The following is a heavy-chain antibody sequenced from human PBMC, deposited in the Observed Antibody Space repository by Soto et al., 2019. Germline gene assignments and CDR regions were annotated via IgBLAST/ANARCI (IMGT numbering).Heavy chain of an antibody. V-gene: IGHV3-15*01. J-gene: IGHJ4*02. CDR2: IKSKTDGGTT. D-gene: IGHD5-18*01. Sequence: EEQLVESGGGLVKPGGSLRLSCAASGFTFSDAWMSWVRQAPGKGLEWVGRIKSKTDGGTTDYAAPVKGRFTISRDDSKDTLYLQMNSLKTDDTAVYYCTTDRGRRAGYAQDYWGQGTLVTVSS. CDR3: TTDRGRRAGYAQDY. CDR1: GFTFSDAW.